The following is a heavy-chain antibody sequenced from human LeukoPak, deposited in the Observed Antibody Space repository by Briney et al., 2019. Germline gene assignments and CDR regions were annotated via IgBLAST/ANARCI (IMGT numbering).Heavy chain of an antibody. D-gene: IGHD2-21*02. CDR2: IYPGDSDT. CDR1: GSRFTSYW. CDR3: ARHISDCGGDCPFDY. J-gene: IGHJ4*02. Sequence: GESLKISCKGSGSRFTSYWIGWVRQMPGKGLEWMAMIYPGDSDTRYSPSFEGQVTISADKSIATACLQWSGLKASDTAMYYCARHISDCGGDCPFDYWGQGTLVTVSS. V-gene: IGHV5-51*01.